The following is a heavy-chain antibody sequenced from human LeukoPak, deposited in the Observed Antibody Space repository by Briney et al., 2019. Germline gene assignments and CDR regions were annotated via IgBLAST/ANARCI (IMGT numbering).Heavy chain of an antibody. CDR3: ARLGLTPYYYYYMDV. V-gene: IGHV5-51*01. Sequence: GESLKISCKGSGYSFTSYWIGWVRQMPGKGLEWMGIIYPGDSDTRYSTSFQGQVTISADKSISTAYLQWSSLKASDTAMYYCARLGLTPYYYYYMDVWGKGTTVTVSS. CDR1: GYSFTSYW. D-gene: IGHD1-14*01. CDR2: IYPGDSDT. J-gene: IGHJ6*03.